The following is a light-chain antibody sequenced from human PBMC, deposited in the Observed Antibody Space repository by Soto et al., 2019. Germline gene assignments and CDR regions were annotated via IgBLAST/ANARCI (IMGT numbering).Light chain of an antibody. CDR1: QSVASAY. J-gene: IGKJ1*01. CDR2: GAS. CDR3: QQYGDSRWT. V-gene: IGKV3-20*01. Sequence: EIVLTQSPGTLSLSPGERATLSCRASQSVASAYLAWYQHKPGQAPRLLIYGASSRATGIPHRISGSGSGTDFTLTISGVEREEFAVYYCQQYGDSRWTFGQGTKV.